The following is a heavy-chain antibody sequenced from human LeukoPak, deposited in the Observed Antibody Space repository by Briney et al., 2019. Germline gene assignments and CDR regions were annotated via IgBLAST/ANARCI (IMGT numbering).Heavy chain of an antibody. V-gene: IGHV4-4*09. CDR1: GGSISSYY. J-gene: IGHJ4*02. Sequence: SETLSLTCTVSGGSISSYYWRWIQQPPGKGLEWIGYIYTSGSTNYNPSLKSRVTISVDASKNQFSLKLSSVTAADTAVYYCARLWDGDYDDYWGRGTLVTVSS. D-gene: IGHD4-17*01. CDR2: IYTSGST. CDR3: ARLWDGDYDDY.